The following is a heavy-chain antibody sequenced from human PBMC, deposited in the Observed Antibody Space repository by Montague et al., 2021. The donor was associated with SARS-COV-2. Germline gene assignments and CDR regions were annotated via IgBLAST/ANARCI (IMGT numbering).Heavy chain of an antibody. Sequence: SETLSLTCAAYGGSFSGYYWGWIRQPPVKGLEWIEEINHSGSTNYNPSLKSRVTISLDTSKNQFSLKLSSVTAADTAVYYCARDDFRWDFDCWGQGTLVTVSS. CDR1: GGSFSGYY. CDR2: INHSGST. CDR3: ARDDFRWDFDC. J-gene: IGHJ4*02. D-gene: IGHD2/OR15-2a*01. V-gene: IGHV4-34*01.